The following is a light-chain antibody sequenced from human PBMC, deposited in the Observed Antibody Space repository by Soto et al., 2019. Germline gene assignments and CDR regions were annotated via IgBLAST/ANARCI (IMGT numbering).Light chain of an antibody. CDR1: SSDVGAYNY. J-gene: IGLJ2*01. V-gene: IGLV2-14*01. Sequence: QSALTQPASVSGSPGQSITISCAGTSSDVGAYNYVSWYQQHPGKAPKLLIYEVTNRPSGVSNRFSGSKSGNTASLIISGLQAEDEADYYCTSYTSSSSVVFGGGTQLTVL. CDR3: TSYTSSSSVV. CDR2: EVT.